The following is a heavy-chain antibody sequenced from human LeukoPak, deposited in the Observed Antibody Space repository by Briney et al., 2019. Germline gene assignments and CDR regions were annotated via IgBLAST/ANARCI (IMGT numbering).Heavy chain of an antibody. CDR2: IRSSGSDI. V-gene: IGHV3-48*03. J-gene: IGHJ4*02. D-gene: IGHD4-23*01. Sequence: PGGSLRLSCAASGFTFSNYEMHWVRQAPGKGLEWVAYIRSSGSDIYYADSVKGRFTISRANAKNSLYLNMNSLRAEDRAVYSCARDYGGSSPFDYWGQGTLVTVSS. CDR3: ARDYGGSSPFDY. CDR1: GFTFSNYE.